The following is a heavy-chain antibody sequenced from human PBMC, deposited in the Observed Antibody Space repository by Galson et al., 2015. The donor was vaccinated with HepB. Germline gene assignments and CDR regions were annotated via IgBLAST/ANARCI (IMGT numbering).Heavy chain of an antibody. J-gene: IGHJ4*02. CDR3: ARHLVHHFSRFLEWLLYFDY. Sequence: SLRLSCAASGFTFSSYWMSWVRQAPGKGLEWVANIKQDGSEKYYVDSVKGRFTISRDNAKNSLYLQMNSLRAEDPAVYYCARHLVHHFSRFLEWLLYFDYWGQGTLVTVSS. D-gene: IGHD3-3*01. CDR2: IKQDGSEK. CDR1: GFTFSSYW. V-gene: IGHV3-7*01.